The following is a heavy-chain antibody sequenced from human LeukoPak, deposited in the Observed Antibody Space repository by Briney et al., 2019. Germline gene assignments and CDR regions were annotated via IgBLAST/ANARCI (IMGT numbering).Heavy chain of an antibody. CDR2: INPSGGST. J-gene: IGHJ4*02. CDR1: GYTFTSYY. Sequence: ASVKVSCKASGYTFTSYYMHWVRQAPGQGLEWMEIINPSGGSTSYAQKFQGRVTMTRDTSTSTVYMELSSLRSEDTAVYYCARARGGVGDFGGYFDYWGQGTLVTVSS. V-gene: IGHV1-46*01. D-gene: IGHD3-10*01. CDR3: ARARGGVGDFGGYFDY.